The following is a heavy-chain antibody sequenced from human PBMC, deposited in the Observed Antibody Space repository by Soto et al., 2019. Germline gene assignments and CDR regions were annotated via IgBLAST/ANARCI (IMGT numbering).Heavy chain of an antibody. V-gene: IGHV1-69*01. CDR2: IIPIFGTA. CDR1: GGTFSSYA. CDR3: ARTPPPKSGDLLNYYGSGRNWFDP. D-gene: IGHD3-10*01. Sequence: QVQLVQSGAEVKKPGSSVKVSCKASGGTFSSYAISWVRQAPGQGLEWMGGIIPIFGTANYAQKFQGRVTITADESTSTAYMELSSLRSEDTAVYYCARTPPPKSGDLLNYYGSGRNWFDPWGQGTLVTVSS. J-gene: IGHJ5*02.